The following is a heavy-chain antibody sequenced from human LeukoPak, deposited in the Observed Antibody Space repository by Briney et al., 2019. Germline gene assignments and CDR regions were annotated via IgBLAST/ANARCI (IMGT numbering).Heavy chain of an antibody. CDR3: AKGVGGNPRYYFDY. V-gene: IGHV3-23*01. D-gene: IGHD4-23*01. CDR2: ISGGVGIT. Sequence: PGGSLRLSCAASGFTINNYGMTWVRQVPGKGLEWVSVISGGVGITNYADSVKGRFTISRDTSENTLYLQMNSLRADDTGEYYCAKGVGGNPRYYFDYWGQGTVVTVSS. CDR1: GFTINNYG. J-gene: IGHJ4*02.